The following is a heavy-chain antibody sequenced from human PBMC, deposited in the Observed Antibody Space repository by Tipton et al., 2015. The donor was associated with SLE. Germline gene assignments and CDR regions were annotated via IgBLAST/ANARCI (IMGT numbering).Heavy chain of an antibody. CDR2: IRYDGSNK. Sequence: SLRLSCAASGFTFSSYGMHWVRQAPGKGLEWVAFIRYDGSNKYCADSVKGRFTISRDNSKNTLYLQMNSLRAEDTAVYYCAKVDTAMSDYWGQGTLVTVSS. CDR1: GFTFSSYG. D-gene: IGHD5-18*01. J-gene: IGHJ4*02. CDR3: AKVDTAMSDY. V-gene: IGHV3-30*02.